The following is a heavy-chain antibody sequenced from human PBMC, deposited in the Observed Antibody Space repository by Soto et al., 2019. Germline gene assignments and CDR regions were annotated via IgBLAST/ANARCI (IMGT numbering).Heavy chain of an antibody. D-gene: IGHD7-27*01. Sequence: EVQLVESGGGLVQPEGSLRLSCAASGFNFSSYWMHWVRQARGKGRVWVSRINSDGSSTSYADSVKGRFTISRDNAKNTLYLQMHSLRAEDTAVYYCASWGWIYSDAFDIWGQGTMVTVSS. V-gene: IGHV3-74*01. CDR3: ASWGWIYSDAFDI. J-gene: IGHJ3*02. CDR2: INSDGSST. CDR1: GFNFSSYW.